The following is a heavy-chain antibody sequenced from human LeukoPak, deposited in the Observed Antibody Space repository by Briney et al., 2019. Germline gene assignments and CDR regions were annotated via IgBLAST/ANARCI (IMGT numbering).Heavy chain of an antibody. V-gene: IGHV4-59*01. CDR1: GGSISNYY. D-gene: IGHD6-13*01. Sequence: PSETLSLTCTVSGGSISNYYWSWIRQPPGKGLEWIGYIYYSGTTNYNPSLKSRVTISVDTSKNQFSLKLSSVTAADTAVYYCARGVYIAAAQYGYWGRGTLVTVSS. J-gene: IGHJ4*02. CDR2: IYYSGTT. CDR3: ARGVYIAAAQYGY.